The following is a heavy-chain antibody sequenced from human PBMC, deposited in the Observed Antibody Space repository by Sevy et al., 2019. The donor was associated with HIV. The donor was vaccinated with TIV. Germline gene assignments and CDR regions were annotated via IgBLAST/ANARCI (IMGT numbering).Heavy chain of an antibody. CDR1: GFDFSSHW. Sequence: GGSLRLSCEASGFDFSSHWMQWVRQAPGKGLVWVSRMNTDGSSTHYADSVKGRFTISRDNAKNTLYLEMNNLRDEDTALYYCATPRFDFWGPGTLVTVSS. CDR3: ATPRFDF. V-gene: IGHV3-74*01. J-gene: IGHJ4*02. CDR2: MNTDGSST.